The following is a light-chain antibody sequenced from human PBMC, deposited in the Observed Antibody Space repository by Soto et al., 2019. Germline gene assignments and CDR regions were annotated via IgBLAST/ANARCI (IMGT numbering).Light chain of an antibody. CDR1: SSNIGADYD. Sequence: QSVLTQPPSVSGAPGQRVTISCTGSSSNIGADYDVHWYQQLPGTEHWYQQLPGTAPKLLIYDNSNRPSGVPDRFSASKSGTSASLAISGLRSEDEADYYCAAWDDSLSAHYVFGTGTKVTVL. J-gene: IGLJ1*01. V-gene: IGLV1-40*01. CDR3: AAWDDSLSAHYV. CDR2: DNS.